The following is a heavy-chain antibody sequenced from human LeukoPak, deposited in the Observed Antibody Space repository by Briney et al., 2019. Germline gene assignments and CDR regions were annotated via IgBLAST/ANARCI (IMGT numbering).Heavy chain of an antibody. CDR3: ARAAYDSDSYIVNHDH. J-gene: IGHJ4*02. D-gene: IGHD3-22*01. CDR2: IWYDGSNK. V-gene: IGHV3-33*01. CDR1: GFTFSSYG. Sequence: PGGFLRLSCAASGFTFSSYGMHWVRQAPGKGLEWVAVIWYDGSNKYYADSVKGRFTISRDNSKNTLYLQMNSLRAEDTVVYFCARAAYDSDSYIVNHDHWGQGTLVTVSS.